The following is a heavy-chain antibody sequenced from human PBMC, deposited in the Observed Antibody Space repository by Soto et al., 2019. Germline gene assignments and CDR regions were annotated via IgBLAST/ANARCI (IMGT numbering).Heavy chain of an antibody. CDR2: IYYSGST. Sequence: PSETLSLTCTVSGGSISSSSYYWGWIRQPPGKGLEWIGSIYYSGSTYYNPSLKSRVTISVDTSKNQFSLKLSSVTAADTAVYYCARHSSGWYNLYYYGMDVWGQGTTATVSS. D-gene: IGHD6-19*01. CDR1: GGSISSSSYY. J-gene: IGHJ6*02. V-gene: IGHV4-39*01. CDR3: ARHSSGWYNLYYYGMDV.